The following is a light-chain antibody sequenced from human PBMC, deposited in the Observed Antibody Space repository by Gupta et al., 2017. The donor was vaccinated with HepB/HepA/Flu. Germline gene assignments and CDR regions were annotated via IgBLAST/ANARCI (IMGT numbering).Light chain of an antibody. Sequence: EIVLTQSPATLSLSPGERATLSCRASQSVSSYLAWYQQKPGQAPRLLIYDASNRATGIPARFSGSGSGTDFTLTISSLEPEDFAVYYCQQRSNWPHLTFGGGTKVEIK. CDR2: DAS. V-gene: IGKV3-11*01. CDR1: QSVSSY. J-gene: IGKJ4*01. CDR3: QQRSNWPHLT.